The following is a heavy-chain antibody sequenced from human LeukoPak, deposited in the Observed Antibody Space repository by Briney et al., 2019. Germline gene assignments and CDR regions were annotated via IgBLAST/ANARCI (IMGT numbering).Heavy chain of an antibody. V-gene: IGHV1-2*02. J-gene: IGHJ4*02. CDR3: APTNSNWYYFDY. D-gene: IGHD6-13*01. Sequence: ASVKVSCKTSGYTFTGYYMHWVRQAPGQGLEWMGWINPSSGVTNYAQKFQGGVTMTRDTSISTAYMELSRLTSDDTAVYYCAPTNSNWYYFDYWGQGTLVTVSS. CDR1: GYTFTGYY. CDR2: INPSSGVT.